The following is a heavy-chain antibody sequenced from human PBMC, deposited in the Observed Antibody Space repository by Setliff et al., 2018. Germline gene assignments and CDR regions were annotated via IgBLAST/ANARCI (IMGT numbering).Heavy chain of an antibody. V-gene: IGHV4-39*07. CDR2: LYYTGAT. D-gene: IGHD3-10*01. CDR1: GGSISTTNYF. J-gene: IGHJ4*02. CDR3: ARVKIDRGSRTLDY. Sequence: NPSETLSLTCTVSGGSISTTNYFWGWIRQPPGGGLEWIGILYYTGATYYNPSLKSRVTISIDTSNNQFSLRLSSVTAADTAIYYCARVKIDRGSRTLDYWGQGTLVTVSS.